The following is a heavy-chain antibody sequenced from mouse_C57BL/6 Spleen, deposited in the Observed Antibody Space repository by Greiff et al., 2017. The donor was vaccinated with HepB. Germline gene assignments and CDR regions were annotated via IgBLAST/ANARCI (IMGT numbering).Heavy chain of an antibody. CDR3: ARRGDYYGSSYKAWFAY. J-gene: IGHJ3*01. CDR1: GYTFTGYW. V-gene: IGHV1-9*01. CDR2: ILPGSGST. Sequence: QVQLQQSGAELMKPGASVKLSCKATGYTFTGYWIEWVKQRPGHGLEWIGEILPGSGSTNYNEKFKGKATFTADTSSNTAYMQLSSLTTEDSAIYYCARRGDYYGSSYKAWFAYWGQRTLVTVSA. D-gene: IGHD1-1*01.